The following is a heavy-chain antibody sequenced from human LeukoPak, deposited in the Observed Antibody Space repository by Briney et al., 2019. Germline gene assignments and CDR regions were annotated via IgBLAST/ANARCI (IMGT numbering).Heavy chain of an antibody. Sequence: ASVKVSCKASGHTFTSYAMHWVRRAPGQRLEWMGWINAGNGNTKYSQKFQGRVTITRDTSASTAYMELSSLRSEDTAVYYCARNTAMVTYWYYFDYWGQGTLVTVSS. J-gene: IGHJ4*02. V-gene: IGHV1-3*01. CDR2: INAGNGNT. D-gene: IGHD5-18*01. CDR3: ARNTAMVTYWYYFDY. CDR1: GHTFTSYA.